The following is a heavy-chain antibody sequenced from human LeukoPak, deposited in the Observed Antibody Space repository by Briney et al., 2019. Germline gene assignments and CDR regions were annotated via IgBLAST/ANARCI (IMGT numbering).Heavy chain of an antibody. CDR2: ISAYNGNT. J-gene: IGHJ5*02. CDR3: ARKEYGYYYDSSGPPGFDP. Sequence: ASVKVSCKASGYTFTSYGISWVRQAPGQGLEWMGWISAYNGNTNYAQKLQGRVTMTTDTSTSTAYMELRSLRSDDTAVYYCARKEYGYYYDSSGPPGFDPWGQGTLVTVSS. CDR1: GYTFTSYG. V-gene: IGHV1-18*01. D-gene: IGHD3-22*01.